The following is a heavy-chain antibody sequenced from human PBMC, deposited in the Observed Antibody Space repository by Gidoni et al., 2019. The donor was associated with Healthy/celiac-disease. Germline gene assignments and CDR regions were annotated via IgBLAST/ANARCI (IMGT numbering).Heavy chain of an antibody. V-gene: IGHV3-33*01. CDR1: GFTFSSYG. CDR2: IWYDGSNK. J-gene: IGHJ4*02. D-gene: IGHD6-19*01. CDR3: ARIQWLVGGAFDY. Sequence: QVQLVESGGGVVQPGRSLRLSCAASGFTFSSYGMHWVREAPGKGLEWVAVIWYDGSNKYYADSVKGRFTISRDNSKNTLYLQMNSLRAEDTAVYYCARIQWLVGGAFDYWGQGTLVTVSS.